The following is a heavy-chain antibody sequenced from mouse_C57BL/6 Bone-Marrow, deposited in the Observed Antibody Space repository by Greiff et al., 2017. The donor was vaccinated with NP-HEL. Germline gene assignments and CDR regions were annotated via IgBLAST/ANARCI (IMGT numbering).Heavy chain of an antibody. CDR1: GFNITDDY. Sequence: VQLQQSGAELVRPGASVKLSCTASGFNITDDYMHWVKQRPEQGLEWIGLIDPENGDTEYASKFQGKATITADTSSNTAYLQLSSLTSEDTAVYYSTTNGYDGDWGQGTTLTVSS. J-gene: IGHJ2*01. CDR3: TTNGYDGD. V-gene: IGHV14-4*01. CDR2: IDPENGDT. D-gene: IGHD2-2*01.